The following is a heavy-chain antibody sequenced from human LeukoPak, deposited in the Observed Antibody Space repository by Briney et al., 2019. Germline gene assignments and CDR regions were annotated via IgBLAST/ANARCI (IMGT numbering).Heavy chain of an antibody. D-gene: IGHD3-10*01. V-gene: IGHV3-9*01. J-gene: IGHJ4*02. CDR2: ISWNSGSI. CDR1: GFTFVDYA. CDR3: AKDISYYGSGSYLDY. Sequence: GGSLRLSCAASGFTFVDYAMLWVRQATGKSLEGVSGISWNSGSIGYADSVKGRFTISRDNAKNSLYLQMNSLRAEDTALYYCAKDISYYGSGSYLDYWGQGTLVTVSS.